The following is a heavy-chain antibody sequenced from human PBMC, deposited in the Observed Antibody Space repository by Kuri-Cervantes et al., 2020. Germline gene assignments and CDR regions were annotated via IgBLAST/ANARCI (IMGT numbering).Heavy chain of an antibody. CDR1: GFTFSSYG. CDR3: AKDLHSGSYYFDY. D-gene: IGHD1-26*01. Sequence: GESLKISCAASGFTFSSYGMLWVRQAPGKGLEWVAVIWYDGSNKYYADSVKGRFTISRDNSKNTLYLQMNSLRAEDTAVYYCAKDLHSGSYYFDYWGQGTLVTVSS. CDR2: IWYDGSNK. V-gene: IGHV3-30*02. J-gene: IGHJ4*02.